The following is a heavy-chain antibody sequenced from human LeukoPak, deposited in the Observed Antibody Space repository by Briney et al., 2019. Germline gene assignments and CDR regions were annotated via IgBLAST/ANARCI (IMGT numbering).Heavy chain of an antibody. V-gene: IGHV1-69*04. J-gene: IGHJ3*02. Sequence: VASVKVSCKASGGTFSSYAISWVRQAPGQGLEWMGRIIPILGIANYAQKFQGRVTITTDESTSTAYMELSSLRSEDTAVYYCARAGVRFLEWLNPWAFDIWGQGTMVTVSS. CDR1: GGTFSSYA. CDR3: ARAGVRFLEWLNPWAFDI. CDR2: IIPILGIA. D-gene: IGHD3-3*01.